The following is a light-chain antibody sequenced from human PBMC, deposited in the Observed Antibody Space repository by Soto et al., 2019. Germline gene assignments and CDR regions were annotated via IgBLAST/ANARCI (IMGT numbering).Light chain of an antibody. Sequence: SYELTQPPSVSVAPGKTARITCGGNNIGSKSVHWYQQKPGQAPVVVIYYDSDRPSGIPERFSGSNSGNTATLTISRVEAGDEADYYCHVWDSSSDHVLFGGGTKLTVL. CDR1: NIGSKS. CDR3: HVWDSSSDHVL. CDR2: YDS. V-gene: IGLV3-21*04. J-gene: IGLJ2*01.